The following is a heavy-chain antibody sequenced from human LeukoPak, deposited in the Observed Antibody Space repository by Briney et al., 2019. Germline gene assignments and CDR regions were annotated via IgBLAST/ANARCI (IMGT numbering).Heavy chain of an antibody. CDR2: INSDGSIT. CDR1: GFTFTTYW. CDR3: ARDAVDTANAV. V-gene: IGHV3-74*01. D-gene: IGHD5-18*01. Sequence: GGSLRLSCAASGFTFTTYWMHWVRQAPGKGLVWVSHINSDGSITSYADSVKGRFTFSRDNAKNTLYLQMNSLRAEDTAVYYCARDAVDTANAVWGQGTTVTVSS. J-gene: IGHJ6*02.